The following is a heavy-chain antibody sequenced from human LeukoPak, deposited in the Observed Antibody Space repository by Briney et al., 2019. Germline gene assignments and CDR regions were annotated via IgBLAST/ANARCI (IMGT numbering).Heavy chain of an antibody. D-gene: IGHD4-17*01. J-gene: IGHJ5*02. CDR3: ARGYGDYVDWFDP. CDR1: GFTFSSYS. V-gene: IGHV3-48*01. CDR2: ISSSSSTI. Sequence: GGSLRLSCAASGFTFSSYSMNWVRQAPGKGLEWGSYISSSSSTIYYADSVKGRFTISRDNAKNSLYLQMNSLRAEDTAVYYCARGYGDYVDWFDPWGQGTLVTVSS.